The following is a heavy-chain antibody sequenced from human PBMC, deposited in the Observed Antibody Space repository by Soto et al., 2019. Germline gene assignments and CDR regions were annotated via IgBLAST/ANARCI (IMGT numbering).Heavy chain of an antibody. V-gene: IGHV3-21*01. CDR3: ARDPPYSSPSSGFDP. CDR1: GFTFSSYS. CDR2: ISSSSSYI. Sequence: GGSLRLSCAASGFTFSSYSMNWVRQAPGKGLEWVSSISSSSSYIYYADSVKGRFTISRDNAKNSLYLQMNSLRAEDTAVYYCARDPPYSSPSSGFDPWRQGTLVTVSS. J-gene: IGHJ5*02. D-gene: IGHD6-6*01.